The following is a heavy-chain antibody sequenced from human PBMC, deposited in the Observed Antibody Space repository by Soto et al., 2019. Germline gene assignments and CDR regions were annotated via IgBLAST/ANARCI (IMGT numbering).Heavy chain of an antibody. J-gene: IGHJ4*02. CDR2: ISRDSTHT. CDR3: ASLVTMLRGISPPDY. D-gene: IGHD3-10*01. CDR1: GFMFSDDY. V-gene: IGHV3-11*06. Sequence: GGSLRLSCAASGFMFSDDYMSWIRQAPGKGLEWLSYISRDSTHTNYAASVEGRFTISRNNAKNSLYLQMNSLRADDTAIYYCASLVTMLRGISPPDYWGQGTLVTVSS.